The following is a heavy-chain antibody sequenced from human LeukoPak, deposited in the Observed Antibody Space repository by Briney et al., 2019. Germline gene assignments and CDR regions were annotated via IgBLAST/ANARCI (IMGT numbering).Heavy chain of an antibody. D-gene: IGHD3-16*02. CDR2: IIPLFDTA. V-gene: IGHV1-69*13. CDR3: ARDGINYDYVWGSYRYPTRFDP. CDR1: GGTFSSYA. J-gene: IGHJ5*02. Sequence: SVKVSCKASGGTFSSYAINWVRQAPGQGLEWMGGIIPLFDTANYAQKFQGRVTITADESTSTAYMELSSLRSEDTAVYYCARDGINYDYVWGSYRYPTRFDPWGQGTLVTVSS.